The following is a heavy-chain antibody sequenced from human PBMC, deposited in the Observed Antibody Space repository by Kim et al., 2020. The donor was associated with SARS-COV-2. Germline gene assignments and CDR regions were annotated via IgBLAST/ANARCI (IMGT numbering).Heavy chain of an antibody. CDR1: GGSFRAYY. CDR2: INQSGST. CDR3: SRDDSRREGRTDY. J-gene: IGHJ4*02. V-gene: IGHV4-34*01. D-gene: IGHD3-10*01. Sequence: SETLSLTCAVYGGSFRAYYWGWVRQPPGKGLEWIGEINQSGSTDYNPSLTSRFTISVNTSKDQLSLKLSSVTAADTADYYCSRDDSRREGRTDYWGQGT.